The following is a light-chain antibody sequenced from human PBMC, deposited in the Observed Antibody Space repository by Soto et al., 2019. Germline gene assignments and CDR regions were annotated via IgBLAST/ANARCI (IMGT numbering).Light chain of an antibody. J-gene: IGKJ1*01. V-gene: IGKV3-15*01. CDR2: GAS. Sequence: EVVMTQSPTTLSVSPGERATLSCRASQSVSSNLAWYQQKPGQAPRLLIYGASTRATGIPARFSGSGSWTEFTLTISSLQSEDFALYYCQQYNNWPPWTFGQGTKVEIK. CDR1: QSVSSN. CDR3: QQYNNWPPWT.